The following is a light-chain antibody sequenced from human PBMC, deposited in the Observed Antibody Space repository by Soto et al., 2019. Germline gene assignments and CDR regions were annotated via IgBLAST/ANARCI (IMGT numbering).Light chain of an antibody. J-gene: IGKJ4*01. CDR3: QQYDNYPLT. CDR2: AAS. Sequence: DIQMTQSPSSLSASVGDRVTITCRASQGIRSGLGWYQQKPGKAPKRLIDAASSLESGVPSRFSGSGSGTEFILTISNLQPDDFATYYCQQYDNYPLTFGGGTKVDIK. V-gene: IGKV1-17*02. CDR1: QGIRSG.